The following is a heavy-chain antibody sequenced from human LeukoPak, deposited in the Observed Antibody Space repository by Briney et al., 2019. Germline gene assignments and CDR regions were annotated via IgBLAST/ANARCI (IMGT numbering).Heavy chain of an antibody. CDR3: ARGKGATESRHYSWFDP. CDR2: INSDGSTT. V-gene: IGHV3-74*01. CDR1: GFTLSSYW. J-gene: IGHJ5*02. Sequence: GGSLRLSCAASGFTLSSYWMHWVRQAPGKGLVWVSRINSDGSTTNYAGSVKGRFTISRDNAKNMLYLQMNSLRAEDTALYYCARGKGATESRHYSWFDPWGQGTLVTISS. D-gene: IGHD1-26*01.